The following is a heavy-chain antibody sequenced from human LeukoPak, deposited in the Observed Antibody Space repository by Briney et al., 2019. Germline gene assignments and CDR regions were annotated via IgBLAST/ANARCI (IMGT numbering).Heavy chain of an antibody. V-gene: IGHV4-61*02. J-gene: IGHJ6*03. Sequence: PSETLSLTCTVSGGSISSGGYYWSWIRQPAGKGLEWIGRIYTSGNTNYNPSLKSRATISVDTSRNQFSLELSSVTAADTAVYYCARSSEGRYYYDSSGFSYYYYYMDVWGEGTTVTISS. CDR3: ARSSEGRYYYDSSGFSYYYYYMDV. CDR2: IYTSGNT. CDR1: GGSISSGGYY. D-gene: IGHD3-22*01.